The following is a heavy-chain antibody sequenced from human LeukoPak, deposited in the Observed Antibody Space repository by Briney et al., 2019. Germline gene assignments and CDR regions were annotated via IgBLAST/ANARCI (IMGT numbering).Heavy chain of an antibody. CDR1: GGSFSGYY. D-gene: IGHD3-9*01. J-gene: IGHJ3*02. Sequence: SETLSLTCAVYGGSFSGYYWSWIRQPPGKGLEWIGEINHSGSTNYNPSLKSRVTISVDTSKNQFSLKLSSVTAADTAVYYCARGSDTISYYDILTGDYTNAFDIWGQGTMVTVSS. V-gene: IGHV4-34*01. CDR2: INHSGST. CDR3: ARGSDTISYYDILTGDYTNAFDI.